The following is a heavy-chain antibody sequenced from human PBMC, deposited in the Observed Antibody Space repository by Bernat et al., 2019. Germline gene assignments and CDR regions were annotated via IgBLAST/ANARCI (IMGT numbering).Heavy chain of an antibody. CDR2: IYPGDSDT. Sequence: EVQLVQSGAEVKKPGESLKISCKGSGYSFTSSWIGWVRQMPGKGLEWMGIIYPGDSDTRYSPSFQGQVTISPDKSITTAYLQWSSLKASDTAMYYCAGRFEYWGGGSGYSGHKKGTGALDPGGGGTLVTVSS. D-gene: IGHD2-15*01. J-gene: IGHJ5*02. CDR3: AGRFEYWGGGSGYSGHKKGTGALDP. CDR1: GYSFTSSW. V-gene: IGHV5-51*01.